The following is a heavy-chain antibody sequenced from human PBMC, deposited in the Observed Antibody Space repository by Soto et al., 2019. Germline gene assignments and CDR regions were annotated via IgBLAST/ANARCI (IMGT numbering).Heavy chain of an antibody. CDR2: IIPILGIA. CDR1: GGTFSSYT. V-gene: IGHV1-69*02. Sequence: QVQLVQSGAEVKKPGSSVKVSCKASGGTFSSYTISWVRQAPGQGLEWMGRIIPILGIANYAQKFQGRVRITADKTKSTAYMELSSLRSEDTAVNYCARRISGSYSAFYYYGMNVWGQGTTVTVSS. J-gene: IGHJ6*02. D-gene: IGHD1-26*01. CDR3: ARRISGSYSAFYYYGMNV.